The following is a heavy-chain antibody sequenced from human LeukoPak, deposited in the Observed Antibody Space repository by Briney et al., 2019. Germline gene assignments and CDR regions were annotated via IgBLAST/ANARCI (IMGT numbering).Heavy chain of an antibody. Sequence: SETLSLTCTVSGGSISSYYWSWIRQPPGEGLEWIGYIYYSGSTNYNPSLKSRVTISVDTSKNQFSLKLSSVTAADTAVYYCATYSSGYYYVAYWGQGTLVTVSS. D-gene: IGHD3-22*01. CDR3: ATYSSGYYYVAY. V-gene: IGHV4-59*01. CDR1: GGSISSYY. J-gene: IGHJ4*02. CDR2: IYYSGST.